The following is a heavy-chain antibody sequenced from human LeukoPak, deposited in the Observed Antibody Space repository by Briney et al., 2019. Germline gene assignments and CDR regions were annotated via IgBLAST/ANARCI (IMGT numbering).Heavy chain of an antibody. J-gene: IGHJ6*04. D-gene: IGHD3-10*02. CDR1: GFTFSGSA. Sequence: GGSLRLSCAASGFTFSGSAMHWVRQASGKGLEWVGQIRSEAKSYATAYAASVKGRFTISRDNAKNSLYLQMNSLRAEDTAVYYCAELGITMIGGVWGKGTTVTISS. V-gene: IGHV3-73*01. CDR2: IRSEAKSYAT. CDR3: AELGITMIGGV.